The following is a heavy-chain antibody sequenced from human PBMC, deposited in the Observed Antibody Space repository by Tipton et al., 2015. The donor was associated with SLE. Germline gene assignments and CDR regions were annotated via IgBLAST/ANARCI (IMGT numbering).Heavy chain of an antibody. CDR1: GYTFTNYG. J-gene: IGHJ4*02. CDR3: ARAITQWELLGNIDY. CDR2: IIAYNGNT. Sequence: QLVQSGPEVKKPGASVKVSCKASGYTFTNYGISWVRQAPGQGLEWMGWIIAYNGNTNYAQKVQGRVTMTTDTSTGTAYMELRSLRSDDTAVYYCARAITQWELLGNIDYWGQGTLVTVSS. D-gene: IGHD1-26*01. V-gene: IGHV1-18*01.